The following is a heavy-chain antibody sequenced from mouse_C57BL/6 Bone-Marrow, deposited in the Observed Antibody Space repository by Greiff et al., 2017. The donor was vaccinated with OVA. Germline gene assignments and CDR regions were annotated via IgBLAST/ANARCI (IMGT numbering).Heavy chain of an antibody. CDR2: ISDGGSYT. V-gene: IGHV5-4*01. Sequence: EVKLVESGGGLVKPGGSLKLSCAASGFTFSSYAMSWVRQTPEKRLEWVATISDGGSYTYYPDNVKGRFTISRDNAKNNLYLQMSHLKSEDTAMYDCARDQGGSSYGAMDYWGQGTSVTVSS. D-gene: IGHD1-1*01. J-gene: IGHJ4*01. CDR3: ARDQGGSSYGAMDY. CDR1: GFTFSSYA.